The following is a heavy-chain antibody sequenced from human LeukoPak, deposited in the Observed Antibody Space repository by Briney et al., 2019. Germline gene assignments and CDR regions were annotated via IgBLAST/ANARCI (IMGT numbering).Heavy chain of an antibody. J-gene: IGHJ4*02. D-gene: IGHD5-18*01. CDR2: INHSGST. V-gene: IGHV4-34*01. CDR1: GGSFSGYY. Sequence: SETLSLTCAVYGGSFSGYYWSWIRQPPGKGLEWIGEINHSGSTNYNPSLESRVTISVDTSKNQFSLKLSSVTAADTAVYYCARPARGYSYGYAYWGRGTLVTVSS. CDR3: ARPARGYSYGYAY.